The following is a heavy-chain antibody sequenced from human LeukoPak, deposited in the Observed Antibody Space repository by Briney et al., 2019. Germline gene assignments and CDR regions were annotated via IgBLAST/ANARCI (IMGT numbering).Heavy chain of an antibody. CDR2: IIPIFGTA. V-gene: IGHV1-69*13. Sequence: SVTVSCTAAGRTFTSYAISWVRQAPGQGREWMGGIIPIFGTANYAQKFQGRVTITADESTSTAYMELSSLRSEDTAVYYCARDPPQGCSGGSCPMDVWGKGTTVTVSS. J-gene: IGHJ6*03. D-gene: IGHD2-15*01. CDR1: GRTFTSYA. CDR3: ARDPPQGCSGGSCPMDV.